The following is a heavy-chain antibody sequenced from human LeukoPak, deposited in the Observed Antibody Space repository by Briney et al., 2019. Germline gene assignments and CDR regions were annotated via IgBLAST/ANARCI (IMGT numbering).Heavy chain of an antibody. Sequence: GGSLRLSCAASGFTFSSYAMSWVRQAPGKGLEWVSLISGSGGGTYYADSVKGRFTISRDNSKNTLSLQMNSLRAEDTAVYYCAKSNLYSNGWYRCWGQGTLVTVSS. V-gene: IGHV3-23*01. CDR1: GFTFSSYA. D-gene: IGHD6-19*01. J-gene: IGHJ4*02. CDR3: AKSNLYSNGWYRC. CDR2: ISGSGGGT.